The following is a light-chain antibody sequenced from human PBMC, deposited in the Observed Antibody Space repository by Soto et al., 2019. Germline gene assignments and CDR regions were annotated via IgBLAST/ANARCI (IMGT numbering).Light chain of an antibody. Sequence: DIQLTQSPSFLSSSVGDRVTITCRASQGISSYLAWYQQKPAKAPKLLIYAASTLQSGVPSRFSGTGSGTDFTLTISSLQPEDFATYYCQQFNSYPLTFGGGTKVEIK. CDR1: QGISSY. J-gene: IGKJ4*01. V-gene: IGKV1-9*01. CDR2: AAS. CDR3: QQFNSYPLT.